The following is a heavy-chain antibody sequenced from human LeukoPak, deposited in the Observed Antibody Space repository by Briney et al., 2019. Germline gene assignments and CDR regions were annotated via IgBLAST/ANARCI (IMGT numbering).Heavy chain of an antibody. J-gene: IGHJ6*03. D-gene: IGHD3-10*01. V-gene: IGHV3-7*01. Sequence: GGSLRLSCAASGFTFSSYWMSWVRQAPGKGLEWVANIKEDGSEKYYVDSVKGRFTISRDNAKNSQHLQMNSLRVEDTAVYYCARVEGYYYGSGSPYRYYYYYYMDVWGKGTTVTISS. CDR1: GFTFSSYW. CDR3: ARVEGYYYGSGSPYRYYYYYYMDV. CDR2: IKEDGSEK.